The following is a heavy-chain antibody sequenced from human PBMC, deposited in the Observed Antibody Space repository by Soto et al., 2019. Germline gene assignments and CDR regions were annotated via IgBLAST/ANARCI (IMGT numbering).Heavy chain of an antibody. V-gene: IGHV1-69*02. Sequence: SVKVSCKASGGTFSSYTISWVRQAPGQGLEWMGRIIPILGIANYAQKFQGRVTITADKSTSTAYMELSSLRSEDTAVYYCATLSLGGTTGYYYYYMDVWGKGTTVTVSS. CDR2: IIPILGIA. CDR1: GGTFSSYT. J-gene: IGHJ6*03. CDR3: ATLSLGGTTGYYYYYMDV. D-gene: IGHD1-7*01.